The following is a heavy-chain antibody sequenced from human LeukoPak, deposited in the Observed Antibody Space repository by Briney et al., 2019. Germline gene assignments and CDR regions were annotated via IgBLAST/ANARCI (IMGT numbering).Heavy chain of an antibody. Sequence: GASVKVSCKASGYTFTSYGISWVRQAPGQGLEWMGWISAYNGNTNYAQKLQGRVTMTTDTSTSTAYMELRSLRSDDTAVYYCARDLEASSGYEYYYYYGMDVWGQGTTVTVSS. CDR2: ISAYNGNT. CDR3: ARDLEASSGYEYYYYYGMDV. J-gene: IGHJ6*02. CDR1: GYTFTSYG. D-gene: IGHD3-22*01. V-gene: IGHV1-18*01.